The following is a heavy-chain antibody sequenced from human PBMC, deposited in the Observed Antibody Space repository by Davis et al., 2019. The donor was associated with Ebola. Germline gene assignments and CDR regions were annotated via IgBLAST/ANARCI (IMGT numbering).Heavy chain of an antibody. CDR3: ARGGSNWYEDWFDP. CDR1: GYTFTSYG. Sequence: AASVKVSCKASGYTFTSYGISWVRQAPGQGLEWMGWISAYNGNTNYAQKFQGWVTMTRDTSISTAYMELSRLRSDDTAVYYCARGGSNWYEDWFDPWGQGTLVTVSS. CDR2: ISAYNGNT. V-gene: IGHV1-18*01. J-gene: IGHJ5*02. D-gene: IGHD6-13*01.